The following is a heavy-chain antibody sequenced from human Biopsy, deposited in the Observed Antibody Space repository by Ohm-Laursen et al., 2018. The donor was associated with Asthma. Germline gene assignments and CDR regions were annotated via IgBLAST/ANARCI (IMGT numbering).Heavy chain of an antibody. CDR2: INPNGGAT. CDR1: AYTFIGYH. J-gene: IGHJ5*02. D-gene: IGHD7-27*01. CDR3: ARVQKSPGDRWFDP. V-gene: IGHV1-2*06. Sequence: ASVKVSCNASAYTFIGYHLHWVRQAPGEGLEWMGRINPNGGATIYAQKFQGRVTMTRETSISTAYMELSRLTSDDTAVYYCARVQKSPGDRWFDPWGQGTLVTVSS.